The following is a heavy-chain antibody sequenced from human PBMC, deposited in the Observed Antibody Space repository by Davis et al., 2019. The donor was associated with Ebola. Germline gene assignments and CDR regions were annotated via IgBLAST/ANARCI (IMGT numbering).Heavy chain of an antibody. CDR2: VSDSSTTI. Sequence: GESLNISCASSGFTFSAYSMNLVRQAPGKGLEWVSYVSDSSTTIYYADSVKGRFTISRDNAKNSLYLQMNSLRDEDTAVYYCATDRNWDFDYWGQGTLVTVSS. D-gene: IGHD7-27*01. CDR3: ATDRNWDFDY. CDR1: GFTFSAYS. J-gene: IGHJ4*02. V-gene: IGHV3-48*02.